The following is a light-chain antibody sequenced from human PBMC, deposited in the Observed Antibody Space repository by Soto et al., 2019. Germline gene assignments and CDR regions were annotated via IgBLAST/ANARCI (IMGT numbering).Light chain of an antibody. CDR3: QQRTDWVYT. CDR2: DAS. CDR1: QSVSIY. Sequence: EIVLTQSPATLSLSPGETATLSCRASQSVSIYLAWYHQKPGQAPRVLIYDASHRATGIPDRFSGSGSGTDFTLSISSLEPEDFGVYYCQQRTDWVYTFGQGTKLEI. J-gene: IGKJ2*01. V-gene: IGKV3-11*01.